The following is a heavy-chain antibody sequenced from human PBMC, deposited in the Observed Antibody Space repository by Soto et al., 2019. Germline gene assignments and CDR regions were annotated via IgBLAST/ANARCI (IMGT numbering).Heavy chain of an antibody. CDR3: ASHSGALVATSYDY. CDR2: IYYSGST. Sequence: SETLSRTCTVSGSSISSSSYYWGWIRQPPGKGLERFGSIYYSGSTYYNPSLKSRGTISVDTSKNQFSLKLSSVTAADPAVYYCASHSGALVATSYDYWGQGTLVTVS. V-gene: IGHV4-39*01. CDR1: GSSISSSSYY. J-gene: IGHJ4*02. D-gene: IGHD5-12*01.